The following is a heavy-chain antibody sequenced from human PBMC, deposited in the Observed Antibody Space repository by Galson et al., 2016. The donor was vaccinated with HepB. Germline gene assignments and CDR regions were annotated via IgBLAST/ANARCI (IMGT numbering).Heavy chain of an antibody. V-gene: IGHV1-69*13. CDR3: ASHTRGHYGSGRQEFDF. CDR1: GGTFSSYS. Sequence: SVKVSCKASGGTFSSYSFSWVRRAPGHGLEWMGGITPIFGAPSYAQKFQGSVTITADESATTLDMELRGLRSAETAVYYCASHTRGHYGSGRQEFDFWGQGTLVTVSS. CDR2: ITPIFGAP. J-gene: IGHJ4*02. D-gene: IGHD3-10*01.